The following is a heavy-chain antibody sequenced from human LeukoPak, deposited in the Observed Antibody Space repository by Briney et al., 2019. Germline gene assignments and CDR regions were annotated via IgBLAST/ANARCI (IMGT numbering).Heavy chain of an antibody. V-gene: IGHV3-9*03. CDR2: INWNSGSI. CDR1: GFTFDDYA. D-gene: IGHD1-26*01. CDR3: AKGYSGSYYSPPIFDS. J-gene: IGHJ4*02. Sequence: PGRSLRLSCAASGFTFDDYAMHWVRQTPGRGLEWVSSINWNSGSIGYADSVKGRFTISRDNAKNSLYLQMNSLRAEDMALYYCAKGYSGSYYSPPIFDSWGQGTLVTVSS.